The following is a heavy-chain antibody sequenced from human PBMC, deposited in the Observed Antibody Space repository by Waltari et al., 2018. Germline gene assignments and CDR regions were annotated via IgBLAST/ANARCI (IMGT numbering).Heavy chain of an antibody. J-gene: IGHJ5*02. CDR3: AKDAFGNTYLDH. D-gene: IGHD3-10*01. Sequence: QVQLVAFGGGVVKPGMSLSLSCPASGFSLSHFGMHWVLQAPGKGLEWVALASFEGSTTYYADSVRGRFTISRDNSKSTRYLDINTLRVDDTAIYYCAKDAFGNTYLDHWGQGTLVTVSS. V-gene: IGHV3-30*18. CDR1: GFSLSHFG. CDR2: ASFEGSTT.